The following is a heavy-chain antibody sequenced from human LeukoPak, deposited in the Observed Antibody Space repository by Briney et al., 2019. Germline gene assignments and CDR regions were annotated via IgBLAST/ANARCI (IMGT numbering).Heavy chain of an antibody. CDR1: GYTLTELS. V-gene: IGHV1-24*01. Sequence: ASVKVSCKVSGYTLTELSMHWVRQAPGKGLEWMGGFDPEDGETIYAQKIQGRVTMTEDTSTDTAYMELSSLRSEDTAVYYCATGNSSSWPAEYFQHWGQGTLVTVSS. J-gene: IGHJ1*01. CDR3: ATGNSSSWPAEYFQH. D-gene: IGHD6-13*01. CDR2: FDPEDGET.